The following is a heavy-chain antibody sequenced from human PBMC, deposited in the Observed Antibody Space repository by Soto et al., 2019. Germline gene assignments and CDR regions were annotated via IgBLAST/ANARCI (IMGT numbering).Heavy chain of an antibody. J-gene: IGHJ6*02. D-gene: IGHD1-26*01. CDR2: IYYSGST. CDR1: GGSISSSSYY. CDR3: ARASWEPYYYGMDV. Sequence: PSETLSLTCTVSGGSISSSSYYWGWIRQPPGKGLEWIGSIYYSGSTYYNPSLKSRVTISVDTSKNQFSLKLSSVTAADTAVYYCARASWEPYYYGMDVWGQGTTVTVSS. V-gene: IGHV4-39*01.